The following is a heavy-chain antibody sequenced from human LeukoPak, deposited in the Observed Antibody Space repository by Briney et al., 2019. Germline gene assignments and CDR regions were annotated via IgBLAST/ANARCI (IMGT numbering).Heavy chain of an antibody. V-gene: IGHV4-59*08. Sequence: SETLSLTCTVSGGSISSDYWSWIRQPPGKGLEWIGYMSYGGNIDYNPSPSLKSRVTISIDTSKTQFSLKLRSVTAADTAVYYCARRTTGRGGFFDPWGQGILVTVSS. CDR1: GGSISSDY. CDR2: MSYGGNI. J-gene: IGHJ5*02. D-gene: IGHD1-1*01. CDR3: ARRTTGRGGFFDP.